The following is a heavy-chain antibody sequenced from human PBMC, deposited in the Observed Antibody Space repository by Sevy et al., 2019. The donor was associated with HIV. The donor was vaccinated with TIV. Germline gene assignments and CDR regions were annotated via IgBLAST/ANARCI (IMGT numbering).Heavy chain of an antibody. V-gene: IGHV3-23*01. Sequence: GGSLTLSCAASGFTFSSYAMSWVRHAPGKGLEWVSAISGSGGSTYYADSVKGRFTISRDNSKNTLYLQMNSLRAEDTAVYYCAKGANYDILTGFFYYYGMDVWGQGTTVTVSS. CDR1: GFTFSSYA. CDR3: AKGANYDILTGFFYYYGMDV. CDR2: ISGSGGST. J-gene: IGHJ6*02. D-gene: IGHD3-9*01.